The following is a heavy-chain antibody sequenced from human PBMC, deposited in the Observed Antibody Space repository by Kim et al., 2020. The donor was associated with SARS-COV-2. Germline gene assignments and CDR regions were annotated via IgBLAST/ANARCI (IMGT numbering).Heavy chain of an antibody. D-gene: IGHD6-13*01. CDR3: ARVGAAGTSWQAEKPPHWFDP. V-gene: IGHV4-34*01. Sequence: SETLSLTCAVYGGSFSGYYWSWIRQPPGKGLEWIGEINHSGSTNYNPSLKSRVTISVDTSKNQFSLKLSSVTAADTAVYYCARVGAAGTSWQAEKPPHWFDPWGQGTLVTVSS. J-gene: IGHJ5*02. CDR1: GGSFSGYY. CDR2: INHSGST.